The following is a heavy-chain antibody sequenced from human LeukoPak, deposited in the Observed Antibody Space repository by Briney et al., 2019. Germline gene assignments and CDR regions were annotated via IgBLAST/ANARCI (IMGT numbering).Heavy chain of an antibody. CDR1: GFTFSTYA. Sequence: GGSLRLSCATSGFTFSTYAMTWVRQAPGKGLQWVSGISGSGGGTHYADSVKGRFTISRDNSKSTLYLQMNSLRVEDTAVYYCAKLEVGATHFDYWGQGTLVTVSS. D-gene: IGHD1-26*01. CDR2: ISGSGGGT. V-gene: IGHV3-23*01. J-gene: IGHJ4*02. CDR3: AKLEVGATHFDY.